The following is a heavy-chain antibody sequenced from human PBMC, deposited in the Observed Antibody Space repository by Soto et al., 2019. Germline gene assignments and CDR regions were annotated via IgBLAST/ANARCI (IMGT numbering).Heavy chain of an antibody. CDR2: ISGSGIST. Sequence: DVQLLESGGGLVQPGGSLRLSCAASGFTFRSYAMSWVRQAPGKGLEWVSGISGSGISTHYADSVKGRFTVSRDNSKNTLYLQMNSLRAEDTAVYNCANEPVGPDWYFDLWGRGPLVTVSS. V-gene: IGHV3-23*01. CDR1: GFTFRSYA. J-gene: IGHJ2*01. CDR3: ANEPVGPDWYFDL.